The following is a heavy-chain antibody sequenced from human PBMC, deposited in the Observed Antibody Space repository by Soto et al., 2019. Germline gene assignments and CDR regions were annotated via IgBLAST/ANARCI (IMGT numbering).Heavy chain of an antibody. CDR3: ASGGFYDSSGARNYYYYGMNV. Sequence: ASVKVSCKASGYTFTSYGINWVRQAPGQGLEWLGWISAYDGYTNYAQILQGRVSMTTDTSTKTAYMELRSLRSDDTAMYYCASGGFYDSSGARNYYYYGMNVWGQGTTVTVAS. J-gene: IGHJ6*02. CDR2: ISAYDGYT. V-gene: IGHV1-18*01. CDR1: GYTFTSYG. D-gene: IGHD3-22*01.